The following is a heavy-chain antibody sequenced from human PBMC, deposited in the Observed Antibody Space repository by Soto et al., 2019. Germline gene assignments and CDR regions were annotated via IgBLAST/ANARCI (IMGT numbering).Heavy chain of an antibody. Sequence: QVQLVQSGAEVKKPGSSVKVSCKASGGTFSSYAISWVRQAPGQGLEWMGGIIPIFGTANYAQKFQGRVTITADESTSTANMELSSLRSEDTAVYDCAREGGRNPRILFDIWGQGTMVTVSS. V-gene: IGHV1-69*01. J-gene: IGHJ3*02. D-gene: IGHD1-1*01. CDR1: GGTFSSYA. CDR2: IIPIFGTA. CDR3: AREGGRNPRILFDI.